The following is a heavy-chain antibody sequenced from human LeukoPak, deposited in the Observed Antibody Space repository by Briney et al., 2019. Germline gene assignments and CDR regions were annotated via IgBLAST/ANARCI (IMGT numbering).Heavy chain of an antibody. Sequence: GGSVRLSCAASGFTLSSYWMSWVRQAPGKGLEWVANIKQDGSEKDYVDSVKGRFTISRDNAKNSLYLQMNSLRAEDTAVYYCAGYSRSSGWFDPWGQGTLVTVSS. CDR1: GFTLSSYW. V-gene: IGHV3-7*01. J-gene: IGHJ5*02. D-gene: IGHD6-6*01. CDR3: AGYSRSSGWFDP. CDR2: IKQDGSEK.